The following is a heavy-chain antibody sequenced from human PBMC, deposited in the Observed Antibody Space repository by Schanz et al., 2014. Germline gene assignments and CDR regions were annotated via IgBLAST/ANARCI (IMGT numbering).Heavy chain of an antibody. CDR3: ASADYTNYFDY. D-gene: IGHD4-4*01. CDR2: ISAYNGNT. CDR1: GYTFTSYG. Sequence: QVQLVQSGAEVKKPGASVKISCKASGYTFTSYGISWVRQAPGLGLEWMGWISAYNGNTNYAQKLQGRVTMTRDTSTSIVYMELRSLRSDDSAVYYCASADYTNYFDYWGQGTLVTVSS. J-gene: IGHJ4*02. V-gene: IGHV1-18*01.